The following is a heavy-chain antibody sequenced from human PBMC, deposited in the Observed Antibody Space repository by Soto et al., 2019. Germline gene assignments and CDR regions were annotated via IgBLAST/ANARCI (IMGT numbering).Heavy chain of an antibody. V-gene: IGHV5-51*01. CDR2: IYPGDSDT. CDR3: ARLAPPYCSSTSCQLDY. Sequence: GESLKISCKGSGYSFTSYWIGWVRQMPGKGLEWMGIIYPGDSDTRYSPSFQGQVTISADKSISTAYLQWSSLNASDTAMYYCARLAPPYCSSTSCQLDYWGQGTLVTVSS. J-gene: IGHJ4*02. D-gene: IGHD2-2*01. CDR1: GYSFTSYW.